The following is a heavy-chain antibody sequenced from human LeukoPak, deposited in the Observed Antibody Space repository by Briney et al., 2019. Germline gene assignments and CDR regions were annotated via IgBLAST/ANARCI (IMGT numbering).Heavy chain of an antibody. V-gene: IGHV4-34*01. CDR1: GGSFSGYY. CDR3: ARCPIIAARPFDY. Sequence: NPSETLSLTCAVYGGSFSGYYWSWIRQPPGKGLEWIGEINHSGSTNYNPSLKSRVTISVDTSKNQFSLKLSSVTAADTAVYYCARCPIIAARPFDYWGQGTLVTVSS. CDR2: INHSGST. J-gene: IGHJ4*02. D-gene: IGHD6-6*01.